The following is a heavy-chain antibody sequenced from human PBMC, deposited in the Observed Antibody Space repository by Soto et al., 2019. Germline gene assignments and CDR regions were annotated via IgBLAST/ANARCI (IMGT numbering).Heavy chain of an antibody. Sequence: SVNGSCKASGGTFSSYAISWVRQAPGQGLEWMGGIIPIFGTANYAQKFQGRVTITADKSTSTAYMELSSLRSEDTAVYYCARGVLVTAWAFDIWGQGTMVTVSS. CDR3: ARGVLVTAWAFDI. V-gene: IGHV1-69*06. CDR1: GGTFSSYA. D-gene: IGHD2-21*02. J-gene: IGHJ3*02. CDR2: IIPIFGTA.